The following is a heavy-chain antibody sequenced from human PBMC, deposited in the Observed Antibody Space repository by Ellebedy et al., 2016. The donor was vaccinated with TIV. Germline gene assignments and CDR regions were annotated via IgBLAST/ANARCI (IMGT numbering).Heavy chain of an antibody. CDR3: ARDRATMVRGVYYYYGMDV. D-gene: IGHD3-10*01. Sequence: SETLSLTXTVSGGSISSGGYYWSWIRQHPGKGLEWIGYIYYSGSTYYNPSLKRRVTISVDTSKNQFSLKLSSVTAADTAVYYCARDRATMVRGVYYYYGMDVWGQGTTVTVSS. J-gene: IGHJ6*02. V-gene: IGHV4-31*03. CDR2: IYYSGST. CDR1: GGSISSGGYY.